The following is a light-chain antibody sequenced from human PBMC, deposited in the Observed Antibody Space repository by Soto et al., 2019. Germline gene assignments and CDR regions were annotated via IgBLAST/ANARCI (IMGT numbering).Light chain of an antibody. Sequence: EKVMTQSPATLSVSPGERATLSCRASQSVDSDLAWYQQKPGQPPRLLIYAVSTRATDIPDRFSGSGSGTEFTLTISSLQSEDFAVYYCHQYYSWPLTFGGGTKVEI. CDR1: QSVDSD. CDR2: AVS. V-gene: IGKV3-15*01. CDR3: HQYYSWPLT. J-gene: IGKJ4*01.